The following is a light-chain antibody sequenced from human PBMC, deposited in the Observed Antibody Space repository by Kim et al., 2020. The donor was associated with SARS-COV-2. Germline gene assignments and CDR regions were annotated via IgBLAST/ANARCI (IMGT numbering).Light chain of an antibody. V-gene: IGKV3-20*01. CDR2: GAS. CDR1: QSFSSYY. J-gene: IGKJ2*01. Sequence: SLSPGERATLSCRASQSFSSYYLAWYQQKPGQAPRLLIYGASNRATGLPDRFSGSGSGTAFTLTISRLGPEDFAVYYCQHYDNSPTFGQGTKLEI. CDR3: QHYDNSPT.